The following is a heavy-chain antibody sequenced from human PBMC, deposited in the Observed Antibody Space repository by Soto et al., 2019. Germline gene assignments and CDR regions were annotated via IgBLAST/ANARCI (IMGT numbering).Heavy chain of an antibody. D-gene: IGHD3-9*01. CDR2: IYYSGST. CDR3: ARELGLPRYDILTGYYPYYFDY. V-gene: IGHV4-30-4*01. J-gene: IGHJ4*02. Sequence: SETLSLTCTVSGGSISSGDYYWSWIRQPPGKGLEWIGYIYYSGSTYYNPSLKSRVTISVDTSKNQFSLKLSSVTAADTAVYYCARELGLPRYDILTGYYPYYFDYWGQGTLVTVAS. CDR1: GGSISSGDYY.